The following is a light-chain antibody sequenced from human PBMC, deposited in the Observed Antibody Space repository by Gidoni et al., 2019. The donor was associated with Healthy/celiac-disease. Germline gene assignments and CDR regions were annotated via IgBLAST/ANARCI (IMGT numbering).Light chain of an antibody. Sequence: DIVMTQSPDSLAVSLGARATINCKSSQSVLYSSKNKNYLACYQQKPGQPPKLLIYWASTRESGVPDRFSGSGSGTDFTLTISSLQAEDVAVYYCQQYYSTPRTFGQGTKLEIK. V-gene: IGKV4-1*01. CDR2: WAS. J-gene: IGKJ2*01. CDR3: QQYYSTPRT. CDR1: QSVLYSSKNKNY.